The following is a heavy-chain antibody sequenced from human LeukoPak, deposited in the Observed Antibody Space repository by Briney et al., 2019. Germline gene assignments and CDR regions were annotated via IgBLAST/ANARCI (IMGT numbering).Heavy chain of an antibody. CDR2: ISSSSSYI. CDR1: GFSFSSYE. V-gene: IGHV3-21*01. CDR3: VLWGFDY. D-gene: IGHD3-10*01. Sequence: GGSLRLSCAASGFSFSSYEMIWVRRAPGKGLEWVSSISSSSSYIYYADSVKGRFTISRDNAKNSLYLQMNSLRAEDTAVYYCVLWGFDYWGQGTLVTVSS. J-gene: IGHJ4*02.